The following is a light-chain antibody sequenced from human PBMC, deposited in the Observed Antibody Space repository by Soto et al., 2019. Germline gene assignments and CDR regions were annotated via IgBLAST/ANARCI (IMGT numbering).Light chain of an antibody. CDR1: QGISTY. CDR2: AAS. V-gene: IGKV1-39*01. Sequence: DIQMTQSPSSLSASVGDRVTITCRASQGISTYLNWYQQKPGKAPKLLIYAASSLQSGVPSRFSGCGSETDFTLTISSLQHEDFATYSCQQSYSNTLTFGQGTKVEIK. J-gene: IGKJ1*01. CDR3: QQSYSNTLT.